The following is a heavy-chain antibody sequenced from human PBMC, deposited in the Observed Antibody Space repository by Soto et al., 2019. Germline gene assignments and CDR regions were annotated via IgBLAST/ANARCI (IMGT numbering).Heavy chain of an antibody. CDR2: IIPIFGTA. CDR3: ARYVEIRAARRVAGSYYGMDV. CDR1: GGTFSSYA. Sequence: ASVKVSCKASGGTFSSYAISWVRQAPGQGLEWMGGIIPIFGTANYAQKFQGRVTITADESTSTAYMELSSLRSEDTAVYYCARYVEIRAARRVAGSYYGMDVWGQGTTVTVSS. D-gene: IGHD6-6*01. J-gene: IGHJ6*02. V-gene: IGHV1-69*13.